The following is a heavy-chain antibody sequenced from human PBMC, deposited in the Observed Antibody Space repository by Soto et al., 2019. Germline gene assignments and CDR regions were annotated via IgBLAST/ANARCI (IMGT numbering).Heavy chain of an antibody. D-gene: IGHD3-3*01. V-gene: IGHV1-69*19. CDR1: GGPFTRYA. J-gene: IGHJ3*02. Sequence: QAQLVQSGAEVRKPGSSVRVSCRASGGPFTRYAVSWVRQAPGQGLEWIGGITPIAETTNYAQKFRGRLSITADESTDTVHMELSRLTSDDTTVYFCAIGVAPGQTADPYADDICGKASRVSVSS. CDR2: ITPIAETT. CDR3: AIGVAPGQTADPYADDI.